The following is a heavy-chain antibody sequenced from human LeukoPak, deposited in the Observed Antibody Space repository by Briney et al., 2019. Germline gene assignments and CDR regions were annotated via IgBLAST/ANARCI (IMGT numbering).Heavy chain of an antibody. CDR1: GGSISRSSYY. Sequence: SETLSLTCTVSGGSISRSSYYWGWIHQPPGKGLQWIGSIYYSDSGKMYYNPSLKSRVTISADTSKNQLSLKVSSVTAADTVVYYCARRPPALGAFDIWGQGTMVSVSS. CDR2: IYYSDSGKM. V-gene: IGHV4-39*01. CDR3: ARRPPALGAFDI. J-gene: IGHJ3*02.